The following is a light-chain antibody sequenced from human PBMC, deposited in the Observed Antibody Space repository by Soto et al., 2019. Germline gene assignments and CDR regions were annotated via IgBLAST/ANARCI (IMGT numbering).Light chain of an antibody. V-gene: IGKV3-15*01. CDR2: GAA. Sequence: EIVMTQSPVILSVSPGERATLSCRASQSVGTNLAWYQQKPGQAPRLLISGAATRATGIPARFSGRGSGTEFTLTISSLQSEDFAVYFCQQYNDRPPWTFGQGTKVEI. CDR3: QQYNDRPPWT. J-gene: IGKJ1*01. CDR1: QSVGTN.